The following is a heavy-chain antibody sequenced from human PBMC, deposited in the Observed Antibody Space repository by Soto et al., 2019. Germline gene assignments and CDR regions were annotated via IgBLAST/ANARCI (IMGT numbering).Heavy chain of an antibody. CDR2: ISDRGTTI. V-gene: IGHV3-11*01. CDR1: GFSVTDS. J-gene: IGHJ5*02. Sequence: QVQVVEAGGGLVKPGGSLRLSCEVSGFSVTDSMSWIRQAPGKGLEWVAYISDRGTTIFYADSVRGRFTIFRDSAQNSLFLVMDSLRVDDTAIYYCARVVGLHPHTWFDPWGQGTLVTVSS. CDR3: ARVVGLHPHTWFDP.